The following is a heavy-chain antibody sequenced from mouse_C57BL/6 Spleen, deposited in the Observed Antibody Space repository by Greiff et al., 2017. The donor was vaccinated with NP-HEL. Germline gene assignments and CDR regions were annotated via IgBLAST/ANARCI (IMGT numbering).Heavy chain of an antibody. CDR3: TTAYYDYSWFAY. Sequence: EVQLQESGAELVRPGASVKLSCTASGFNIKDDYMHWVKQRPEQGLEWIGWIDPENGDTEYASKFQGKATITADTPSNTAYLQLSSLTSEDTAVYYCTTAYYDYSWFAYWGQGTLVTVSA. V-gene: IGHV14-4*01. D-gene: IGHD2-4*01. CDR1: GFNIKDDY. J-gene: IGHJ3*01. CDR2: IDPENGDT.